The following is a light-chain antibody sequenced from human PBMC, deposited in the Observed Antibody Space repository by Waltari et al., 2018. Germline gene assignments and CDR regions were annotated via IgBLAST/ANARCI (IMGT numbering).Light chain of an antibody. CDR3: QQYNSYRLT. V-gene: IGKV1-5*03. J-gene: IGKJ4*01. CDR1: QSISSW. CDR2: KAS. Sequence: TCRNSQSISSWLAWYQQKPGKAPKLLIYKASSLESGVPSRFSGSGSGTEFTLTISSLQPDDFATYYCQQYNSYRLTFGGGTKVEIK.